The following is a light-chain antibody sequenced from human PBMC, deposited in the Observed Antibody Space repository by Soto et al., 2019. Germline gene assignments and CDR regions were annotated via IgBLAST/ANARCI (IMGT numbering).Light chain of an antibody. V-gene: IGLV2-14*01. CDR1: SSDVGGYNY. Sequence: TPPASVSASPGQSITISCTGTSSDVGGYNYVSWYQQQPGKAPKFMIYDVTNRPSGVSNRFSGSKSGNTASLTISGLQAEDEADYYCCSYTTSNTRQIVFGTGTKVTVL. CDR2: DVT. CDR3: CSYTTSNTRQIV. J-gene: IGLJ1*01.